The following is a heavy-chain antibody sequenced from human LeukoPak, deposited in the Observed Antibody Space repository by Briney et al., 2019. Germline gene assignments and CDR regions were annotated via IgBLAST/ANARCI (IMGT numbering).Heavy chain of an antibody. J-gene: IGHJ5*02. D-gene: IGHD2/OR15-2a*01. CDR2: IRYDGSLI. CDR3: TRGDDYCSKTSLPKFNWCDP. CDR1: GFSFKTCG. Sequence: GGSLRLSCVPSGFSFKTCGMHGVRQAPGKGLEWVAHIRYDGSLIYYAESAKGRFTISRDNSKNTLYLQMNSLRIDDTAVYYCTRGDDYCSKTSLPKFNWCDPWGQGSLVTVSS. V-gene: IGHV3-30*02.